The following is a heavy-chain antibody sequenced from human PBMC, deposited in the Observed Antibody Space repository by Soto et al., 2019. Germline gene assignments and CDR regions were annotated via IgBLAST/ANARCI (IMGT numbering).Heavy chain of an antibody. CDR2: ISGSGGST. D-gene: IGHD5-18*01. CDR3: ARPITVDTAMAQCPSYFYYYYGMDV. J-gene: IGHJ6*02. CDR1: GFTFSSYA. Sequence: EVQLLESGGGLVQPGGSLRLSCAASGFTFSSYAMSWVRQATGKGLEWVSAISGSGGSTYYADSVKGRFTISRDNSKNTLYLQMNSLRAEDTAVYYCARPITVDTAMAQCPSYFYYYYGMDVWGQGTTVTVSS. V-gene: IGHV3-23*01.